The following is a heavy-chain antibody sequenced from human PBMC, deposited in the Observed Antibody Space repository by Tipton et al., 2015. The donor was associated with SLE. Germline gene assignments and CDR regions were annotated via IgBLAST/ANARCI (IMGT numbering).Heavy chain of an antibody. CDR2: IRSKAHSYAT. CDR3: AKDRSTIKTHIVVYYGMDV. Sequence: SLRLSCAASGFTFSASAMHWVRQASGKGLEWVGRIRSKAHSYATAYAASVKGRFTISRDDSKNTAYLQMNSLKTEDTAVYYCAKDRSTIKTHIVVYYGMDVWGQGTTVTVSS. D-gene: IGHD2-21*01. V-gene: IGHV3-73*01. J-gene: IGHJ6*02. CDR1: GFTFSASA.